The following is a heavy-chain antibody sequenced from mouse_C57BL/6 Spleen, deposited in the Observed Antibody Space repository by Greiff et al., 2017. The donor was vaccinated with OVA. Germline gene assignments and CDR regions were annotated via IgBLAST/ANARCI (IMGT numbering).Heavy chain of an antibody. CDR2: ISSGGSYT. Sequence: EVQGVESGGDLVKPGGSLKLSCAASGFTFSSYGMSWVRQTPDKRLEWVATISSGGSYTYYPDSVKGRFTISRDNAKNTLYLQMSSLKSEDTAMYYCAITFDYWGQGTTLTVSS. J-gene: IGHJ2*01. V-gene: IGHV5-6*01. CDR3: AITFDY. D-gene: IGHD1-1*01. CDR1: GFTFSSYG.